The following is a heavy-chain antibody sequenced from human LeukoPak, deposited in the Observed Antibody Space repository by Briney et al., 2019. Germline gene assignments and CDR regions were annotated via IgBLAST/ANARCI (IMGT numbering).Heavy chain of an antibody. CDR2: IYPSGNT. V-gene: IGHV4-61*02. D-gene: IGHD3-3*01. CDR1: GGSMRTGLYY. CDR3: ARGQYDFWSGYDVNWFDP. Sequence: SETLSLTCAVSGGSMRTGLYYWNWIRQPAGKGLEWIGRIYPSGNTNYNPSLESRVTISVDTAKNQFSLKLISVTAADTALYYCARGQYDFWSGYDVNWFDPWGQGTLTTVSS. J-gene: IGHJ5*02.